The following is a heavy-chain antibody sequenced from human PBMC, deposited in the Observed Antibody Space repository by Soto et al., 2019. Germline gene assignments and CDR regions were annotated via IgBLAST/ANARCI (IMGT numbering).Heavy chain of an antibody. CDR2: IYHSGST. CDR3: IKYSGRPSIPAA. CDR1: GGAMSSSNW. V-gene: IGHV4-4*02. J-gene: IGHJ5*02. Sequence: SETLSLTCTVSGGAMSSSNWWSWVRQPPGKGLEWIGEIYHSGSTNYNPSLKSRVTISVDKSKNMVYLQMNSLKTEDTAVYYCIKYSGRPSIPAALGQGTLVTVSS. D-gene: IGHD1-26*01.